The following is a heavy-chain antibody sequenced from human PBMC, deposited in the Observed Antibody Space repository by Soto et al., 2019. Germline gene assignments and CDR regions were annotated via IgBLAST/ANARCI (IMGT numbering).Heavy chain of an antibody. CDR2: ISYDGSNK. V-gene: IGHV3-30*18. D-gene: IGHD3-22*01. CDR3: AKDQYYYDSSGPFDY. J-gene: IGHJ4*02. CDR1: GFTFSSYG. Sequence: GGFLRLSCAASGFTFSSYGMHWVRQAPGKGLEWVAVISYDGSNKYYADSVKGRFTISRDNSKNTLYLQMNSLRAEDTAVYYCAKDQYYYDSSGPFDYWGQGTLVTVSS.